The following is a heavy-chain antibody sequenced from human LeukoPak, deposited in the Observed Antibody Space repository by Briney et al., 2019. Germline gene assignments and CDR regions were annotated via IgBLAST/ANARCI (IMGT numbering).Heavy chain of an antibody. CDR3: ARQPNSGDYFFDY. J-gene: IGHJ4*02. Sequence: SETLSLTCTVSGGSISRSYWAWIRQPPGKGLEWIGYIYYSGSTNYNPSLKSRVTMSVDTSKNQFSLKLTSVTAADSAVYYCARQPNSGDYFFDYWGQGTLVTVSS. D-gene: IGHD2-21*01. V-gene: IGHV4-59*08. CDR1: GGSISRSY. CDR2: IYYSGST.